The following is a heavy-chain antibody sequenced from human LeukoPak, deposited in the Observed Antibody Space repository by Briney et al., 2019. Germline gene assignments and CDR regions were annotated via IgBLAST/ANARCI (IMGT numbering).Heavy chain of an antibody. CDR3: ARDLDY. Sequence: PGGSLRLSCAASGFTFSSYAMHWVRQAPGKGLEWVAVISYDGSNKYYADSVKGRFTISRDNFKNTLYLPMNSLRAEDTAVYYCARDLDYWGQGTLVTVSS. J-gene: IGHJ4*02. CDR2: ISYDGSNK. V-gene: IGHV3-30*01. CDR1: GFTFSSYA.